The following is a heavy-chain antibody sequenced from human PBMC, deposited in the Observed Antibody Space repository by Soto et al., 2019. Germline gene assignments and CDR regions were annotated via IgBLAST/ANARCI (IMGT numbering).Heavy chain of an antibody. CDR1: GYTFTSYA. Sequence: ASVKVSCKASGYTFTSYAMHWVRQAPGQRLEWMGWINAGNGNTKYSQKFQGRVTITRDTSASTAYMELSSLRSEDTAVYYCAMTYCSSTSCYEYYYYYIDVWGKGTTVTVSS. CDR2: INAGNGNT. D-gene: IGHD2-2*01. V-gene: IGHV1-3*01. CDR3: AMTYCSSTSCYEYYYYYIDV. J-gene: IGHJ6*03.